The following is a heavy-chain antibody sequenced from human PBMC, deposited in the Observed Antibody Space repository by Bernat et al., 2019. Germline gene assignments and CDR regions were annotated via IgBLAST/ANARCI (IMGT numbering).Heavy chain of an antibody. D-gene: IGHD4-17*01. CDR2: VSSDGSDK. Sequence: QVRLVESGGGVVQPGRSLRLSCAASGFTFSSYGIHWVRQAPGKGLEWVAVVSSDGSDKHYADSGKSRFTISRDNSKNTLYLQMNNLRAEDTAVYYCAMLTTVKPWGQGTLVTVSS. J-gene: IGHJ5*02. V-gene: IGHV3-30*03. CDR1: GFTFSSYG. CDR3: AMLTTVKP.